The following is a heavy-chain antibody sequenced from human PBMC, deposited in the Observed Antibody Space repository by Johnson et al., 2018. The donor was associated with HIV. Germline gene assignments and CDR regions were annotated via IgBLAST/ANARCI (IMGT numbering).Heavy chain of an antibody. CDR1: GFTFGDYG. CDR2: IRSKAYGGST. Sequence: VQLVESGGGLVQPGRSLRLSCKTSGFTFGDYGLSWFRQAPGKGLEWVGFIRSKAYGGSTEYAASVKGRFSISRDDSKSIAYLQMDSLKTEDTAVYYCTTASRGGWIWGQGTMVTVSS. CDR3: TTASRGGWI. V-gene: IGHV3-49*03. J-gene: IGHJ3*02. D-gene: IGHD6-19*01.